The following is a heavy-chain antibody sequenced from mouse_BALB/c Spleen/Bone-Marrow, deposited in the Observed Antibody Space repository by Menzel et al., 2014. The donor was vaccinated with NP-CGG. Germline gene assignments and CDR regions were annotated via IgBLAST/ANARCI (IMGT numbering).Heavy chain of an antibody. CDR2: ILPGSGST. D-gene: IGHD4-1*01. CDR1: GYTFSSYW. Sequence: VQLQQSGAELMKPGASVKISCKATGYTFSSYWIEWVKQRPGHGLEWIGEILPGSGSTNYNEKFKGKATFTADTSSNTAYMQLSSLTSEDSAVYYCARWVPYWEFDYWGQGTLVTVSA. V-gene: IGHV1-9*01. CDR3: ARWVPYWEFDY. J-gene: IGHJ3*01.